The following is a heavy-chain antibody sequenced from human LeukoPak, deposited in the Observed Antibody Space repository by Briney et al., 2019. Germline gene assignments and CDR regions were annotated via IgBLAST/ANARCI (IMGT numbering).Heavy chain of an antibody. D-gene: IGHD6-19*01. Sequence: ASVKVSCKASGYTFTDYYMHWVRQAPGQGLEWMGWINPNSGGTNYAQKFQGRVTMTRDTSISTAYMELSRLRSDDTAVYYCARVLSGWYVHYYYGMDVWGQGTTVTVSS. CDR2: INPNSGGT. J-gene: IGHJ6*02. CDR1: GYTFTDYY. CDR3: ARVLSGWYVHYYYGMDV. V-gene: IGHV1-2*02.